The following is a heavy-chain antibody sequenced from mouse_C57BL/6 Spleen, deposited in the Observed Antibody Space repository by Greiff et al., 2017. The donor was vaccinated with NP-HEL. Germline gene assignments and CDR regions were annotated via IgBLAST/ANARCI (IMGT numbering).Heavy chain of an antibody. Sequence: QVQLQQSGAELVKPGASVKISCKASGYAFSSYWMNWVKQRPGKGLEWIGQIYPGDGDTNYNGKFKGKATLTADKSSSTAYMQLSSLTSEDSAVYFCAREEIYYGKPWFAYWGQGTLVTVSA. CDR2: IYPGDGDT. D-gene: IGHD2-1*01. V-gene: IGHV1-80*01. CDR3: AREEIYYGKPWFAY. J-gene: IGHJ3*01. CDR1: GYAFSSYW.